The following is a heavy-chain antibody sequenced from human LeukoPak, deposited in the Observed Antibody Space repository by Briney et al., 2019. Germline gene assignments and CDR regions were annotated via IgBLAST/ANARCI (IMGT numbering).Heavy chain of an antibody. Sequence: SQTLSLTCTVSGGSISSGGYHWSWIRQHPGKGLEWIGYIYYSGSTYYNPSLKSRVTISVDTSKNQFSLKLSSVTAADTAVYYCARTRRAVTTRGFDYWGQGTLVTVSS. CDR2: IYYSGST. V-gene: IGHV4-31*03. CDR1: GGSISSGGYH. J-gene: IGHJ4*02. D-gene: IGHD4-17*01. CDR3: ARTRRAVTTRGFDY.